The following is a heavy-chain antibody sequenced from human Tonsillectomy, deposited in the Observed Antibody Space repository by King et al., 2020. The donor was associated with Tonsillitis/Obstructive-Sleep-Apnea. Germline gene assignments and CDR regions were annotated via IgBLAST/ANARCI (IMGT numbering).Heavy chain of an antibody. CDR2: VYHSGST. CDR1: GGSISSYY. V-gene: IGHV4-59*01. J-gene: IGHJ3*02. D-gene: IGHD2-8*01. Sequence: VQLQESGPGLVKPSETLSLTCSVSGGSISSYYWSWIRQSPGKGLEWIGYVYHSGSTNYNPSLKSRVTISVDTSKNHFSLKLSSVTAADTAVYYCARDMVLEAGGDAFDIWGQGTMVTVSS. CDR3: ARDMVLEAGGDAFDI.